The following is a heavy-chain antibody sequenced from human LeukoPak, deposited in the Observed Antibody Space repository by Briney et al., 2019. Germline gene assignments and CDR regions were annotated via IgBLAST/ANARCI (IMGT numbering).Heavy chain of an antibody. D-gene: IGHD2-2*02. CDR2: ISGSGGST. CDR3: AKDKDIVVVPAAIPGNYFDY. J-gene: IGHJ4*02. V-gene: IGHV3-23*01. CDR1: GFTFSSYA. Sequence: GGSLRLSCAASGFTFSSYAMSWVRQAPGKGLEWVSAISGSGGSTYYADSVKGRFTISRDNSKNTLYLQMNSLRAEDTAVYYCAKDKDIVVVPAAIPGNYFDYWGQGTLVTVSS.